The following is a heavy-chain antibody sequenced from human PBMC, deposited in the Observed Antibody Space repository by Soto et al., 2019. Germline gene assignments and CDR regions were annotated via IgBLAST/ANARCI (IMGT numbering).Heavy chain of an antibody. CDR3: AREENVRGYRGSVLEY. J-gene: IGHJ4*02. V-gene: IGHV3-23*01. D-gene: IGHD5-12*01. CDR2: ISGSGGST. CDR1: GFTFSSYW. Sequence: GGSLRLSCAASGFTFSSYWMSWVRQAPGKGLEWVSAISGSGGSTYYADSVKGRFTISRDNSKNTLYLQMNSLRAEDTAVYYCAREENVRGYRGSVLEYWGKGTLVPVPS.